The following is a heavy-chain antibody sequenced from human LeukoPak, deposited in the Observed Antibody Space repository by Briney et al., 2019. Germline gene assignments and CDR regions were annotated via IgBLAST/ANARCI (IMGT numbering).Heavy chain of an antibody. Sequence: GVSLRFSSSTSGFTYNNYAMYWVRQAPGKGLGYVSGIRIIRDTTFNADSAKGRFTISRENSKNTLYFQMSSLRAEDTVVYYCVKATSSSGGDSWGQGTLVTVSS. V-gene: IGHV3-64*05. J-gene: IGHJ4*02. D-gene: IGHD6-19*01. CDR3: VKATSSSGGDS. CDR1: GFTYNNYA. CDR2: IRIIRDTT.